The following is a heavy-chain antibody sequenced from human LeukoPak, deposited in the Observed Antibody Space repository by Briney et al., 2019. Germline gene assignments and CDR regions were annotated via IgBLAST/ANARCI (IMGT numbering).Heavy chain of an antibody. CDR2: ISSSSSTI. J-gene: IGHJ2*01. CDR1: GFTFSSYA. D-gene: IGHD4-23*01. V-gene: IGHV3-48*01. CDR3: ATDYGGWYFDL. Sequence: PGGSLRLSCAASGFTFSSYAMSWVRQAPGKGLEWVSYISSSSSTIYYADSVKGRFTISRDNAKNSLYLQMNSLRAEDTAVYYCATDYGGWYFDLWGRGTLVTVSS.